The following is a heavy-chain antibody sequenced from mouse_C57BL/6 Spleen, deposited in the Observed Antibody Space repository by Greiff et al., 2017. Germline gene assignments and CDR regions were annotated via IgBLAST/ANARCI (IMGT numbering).Heavy chain of an antibody. J-gene: IGHJ4*01. CDR2: IDPANGNT. CDR3: ARDYGSPDYAMDY. D-gene: IGHD1-1*01. V-gene: IGHV14-3*01. CDR1: GFNIKNTY. Sequence: EVQLQQSVAELVRPGASVKLSCTASGFNIKNTYMHWVKQRPDQGLEWIGRIDPANGNTHYAPKFQGKATITADTSSNTAYLQLSSLTSEDTAIDYCARDYGSPDYAMDYWGQGTSVTVSS.